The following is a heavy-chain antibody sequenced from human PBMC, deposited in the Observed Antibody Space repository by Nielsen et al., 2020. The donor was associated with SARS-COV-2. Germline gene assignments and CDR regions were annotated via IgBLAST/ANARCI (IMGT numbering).Heavy chain of an antibody. V-gene: IGHV3-21*01. D-gene: IGHD4-17*01. Sequence: GESLKISCGASGFTFRSYWMTWVRQAPGKGLEWVSSISSSSTSIYYADSVRGRFTISRDNSKNSLYLQMNSLRAEESAIYYCVRGDFGDYLDFGMDVWGLGTTVTVSS. CDR1: GFTFRSYW. CDR2: ISSSSTSI. CDR3: VRGDFGDYLDFGMDV. J-gene: IGHJ6*02.